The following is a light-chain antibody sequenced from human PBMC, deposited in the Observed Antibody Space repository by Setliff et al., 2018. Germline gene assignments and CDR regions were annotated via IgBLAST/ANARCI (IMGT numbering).Light chain of an antibody. CDR1: SSDVGGYNY. V-gene: IGLV2-11*01. Sequence: QSALAQPRSVSGSPGQSVTISCTGTSSDVGGYNYVSWYQQRPGKAPKLMIFDVSRRPSGVPDRFSGSKSGNTASLTISGLQAEDEADYYCCSYAGNSYVFGTGTKVTVL. J-gene: IGLJ1*01. CDR2: DVS. CDR3: CSYAGNSYV.